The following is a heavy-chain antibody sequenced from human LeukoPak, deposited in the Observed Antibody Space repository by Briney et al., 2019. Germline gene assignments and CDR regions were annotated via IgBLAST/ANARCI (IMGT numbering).Heavy chain of an antibody. CDR2: IMPDGSER. CDR3: ARSSSWSFYG. Sequence: GGSLRLSCAASGFTFSNFWMMWVRQTPEKGLEWVASIMPDGSERYYVDSVKGRFTISRDSAKKSLYLQMESLRADDTAVYYCARSSSWSFYGWGQGTLVTVSS. V-gene: IGHV3-7*05. CDR1: GFTFSNFW. J-gene: IGHJ4*02. D-gene: IGHD6-13*01.